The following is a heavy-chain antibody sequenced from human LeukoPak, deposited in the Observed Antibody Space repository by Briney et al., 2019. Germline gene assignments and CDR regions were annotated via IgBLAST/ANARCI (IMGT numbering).Heavy chain of an antibody. Sequence: PSETLSLTCTVSGGSISSYYWSWIRQPPGKGLEWIGYIYYSGSTNYNPSLKSRVTISVDTSKNQFSLKLSSVTAADTAVYYCARLLRGGGVVPRSNWFDPWGQGTLVTVSS. J-gene: IGHJ5*02. D-gene: IGHD3-3*01. CDR1: GGSISSYY. CDR2: IYYSGST. V-gene: IGHV4-59*08. CDR3: ARLLRGGGVVPRSNWFDP.